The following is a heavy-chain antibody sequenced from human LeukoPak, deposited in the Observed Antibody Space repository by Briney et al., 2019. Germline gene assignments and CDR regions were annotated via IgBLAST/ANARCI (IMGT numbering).Heavy chain of an antibody. J-gene: IGHJ4*02. CDR3: ARVPSSGYYRNFDY. CDR2: ISHSGST. V-gene: IGHV4-34*01. CDR1: GDSFSGYY. D-gene: IGHD3-22*01. Sequence: PSETLSLTCAVYGDSFSGYYWNWIRQPPGKGPEWIGEISHSGSTKYNPSLKSRVTISVDTSKNQFSLKLNSVTAADTAVYYCARVPSSGYYRNFDYWGQGTLVTVSS.